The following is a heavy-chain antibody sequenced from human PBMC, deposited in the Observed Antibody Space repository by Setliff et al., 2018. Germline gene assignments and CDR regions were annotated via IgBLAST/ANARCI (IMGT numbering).Heavy chain of an antibody. D-gene: IGHD3-16*02. V-gene: IGHV4-4*07. CDR3: ARGVEPHYVWGSYRPWGRFTISRDNVKNSLFLQMNSLRAEDTAVYYCVRDLHWGFDY. Sequence: PSETLSLTCTVSGGSTSSYYWSWIRQPAGKGLEWIGHIYIGGSANYNPSLKSRVTMSIDTSKNQFSLKLNSVTAAYMAVYYCARGVEPHYVWGSYRPWGRFTISRDNVKNSLFLQMNSLRAEDTAVYYCVRDLHWGFDYWGLGTLVTVSS. J-gene: IGHJ4*02. CDR2: IYIGGSA. CDR1: GGSTSSYY.